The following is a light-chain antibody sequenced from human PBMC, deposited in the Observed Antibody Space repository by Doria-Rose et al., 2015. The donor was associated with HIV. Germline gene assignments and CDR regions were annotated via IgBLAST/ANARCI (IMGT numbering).Light chain of an antibody. CDR3: QQYGTSRGT. J-gene: IGKJ5*01. CDR1: QRVKRSY. Sequence: EIVLTQSPGTLSLSPGERATLSCRASQRVKRSYLAWYQQKPGQAPRLLIYDASTRATGIPDRFSGSGSGTDFTLTISRLELEDVAVYYCQQYGTSRGTFGQGTRLEIK. CDR2: DAS. V-gene: IGKV3-20*01.